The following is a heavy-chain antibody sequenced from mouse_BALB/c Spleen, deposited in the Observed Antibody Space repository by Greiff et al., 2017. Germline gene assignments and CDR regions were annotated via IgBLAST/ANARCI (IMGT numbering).Heavy chain of an antibody. CDR1: GFSLTSSG. Sequence: QVQLQQSGPGLVAPSQSLSITCTVSGFSLTSSGVHWVRQPPGKGLEWLGVIWAGGSTNYNSALMSRLSISKDNSKSQVFLKMNSLQTDDTAMYYWARDYRYDAGFYAMDYWGQGTSVTVSS. CDR2: IWAGGST. V-gene: IGHV2-9*02. CDR3: ARDYRYDAGFYAMDY. J-gene: IGHJ4*01. D-gene: IGHD2-14*01.